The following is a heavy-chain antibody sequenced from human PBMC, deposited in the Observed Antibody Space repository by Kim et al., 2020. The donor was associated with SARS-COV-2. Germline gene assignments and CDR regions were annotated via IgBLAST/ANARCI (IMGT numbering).Heavy chain of an antibody. V-gene: IGHV3-23*01. Sequence: DSRKGRFTISRDNSKNTLYRQMNTLRAEDTAVYYCAKRGPYSSGWYYFDDWGQGTLVTVSS. CDR3: AKRGPYSSGWYYFDD. D-gene: IGHD6-19*01. J-gene: IGHJ4*02.